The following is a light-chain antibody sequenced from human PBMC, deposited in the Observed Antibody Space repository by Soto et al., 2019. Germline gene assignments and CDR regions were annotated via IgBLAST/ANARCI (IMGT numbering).Light chain of an antibody. Sequence: DVVMTQSPDSLAVSLGERATINCKSSQSVLYNSNKKNYLAWYQQKAGQPPKLLIYWASTRESGVPDRFSGRGSGTDFTLTISSLQDEDVAVYYCQQHYSTPLTFGQGTRLEIK. CDR3: QQHYSTPLT. CDR1: QSVLYNSNKKNY. CDR2: WAS. J-gene: IGKJ5*01. V-gene: IGKV4-1*01.